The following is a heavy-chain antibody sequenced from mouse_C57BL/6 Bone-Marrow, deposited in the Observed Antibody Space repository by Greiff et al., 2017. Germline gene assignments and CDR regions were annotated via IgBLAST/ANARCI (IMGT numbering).Heavy chain of an antibody. CDR1: GYTFTGYW. V-gene: IGHV1-9*01. CDR3: AGLGNFYDGCYGFAY. CDR2: ILPGSGST. Sequence: VQLQQSGAELMKPGASVKLSCKATGYTFTGYWIEWVKQRPGHGLEWIGEILPGSGSTNYNEKFKGKATFTADTSSNTAYMQLRSLTTKDSAIYNCAGLGNFYDGCYGFAYWGQGTLVTVSA. J-gene: IGHJ3*01. D-gene: IGHD2-3*01.